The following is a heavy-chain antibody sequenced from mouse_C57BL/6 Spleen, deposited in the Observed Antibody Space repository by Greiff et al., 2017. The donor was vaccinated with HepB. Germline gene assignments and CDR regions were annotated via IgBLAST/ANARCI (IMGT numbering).Heavy chain of an antibody. CDR3: ARSPYYDGSSFGFDY. J-gene: IGHJ2*01. CDR2: IYPGSGNT. CDR1: GYTFTDYY. V-gene: IGHV1-84*01. D-gene: IGHD1-1*01. Sequence: LVESGPELVKPGASVKISCKASGYTFTDYYINWVKQRPGQGLEWIGWIYPGSGNTKYNEKFKGKATLTVDTSSSTAYMQLSSLNSEDSAVYFCARSPYYDGSSFGFDYWGQGTTLTVSS.